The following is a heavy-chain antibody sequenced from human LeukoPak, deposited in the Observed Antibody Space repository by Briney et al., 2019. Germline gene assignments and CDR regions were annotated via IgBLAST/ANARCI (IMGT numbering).Heavy chain of an antibody. V-gene: IGHV1-18*01. CDR2: ISAYSGNT. Sequence: ASVKVSCKASGYTFITYGISWERQAPGQGLEWVGWISAYSGNTNYAQKLQGRVTMTTDTSTSTAYMELRSLRSDDTAVYYCAREQQQLTTDYWGQGTLVTVSS. J-gene: IGHJ4*02. CDR3: AREQQQLTTDY. CDR1: GYTFITYG. D-gene: IGHD6-13*01.